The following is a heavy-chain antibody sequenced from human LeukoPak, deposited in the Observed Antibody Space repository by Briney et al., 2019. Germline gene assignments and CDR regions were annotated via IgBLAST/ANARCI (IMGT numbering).Heavy chain of an antibody. J-gene: IGHJ4*02. CDR3: AREEDYGSGSYSPNFDY. CDR1: GGPISSYY. CDR2: IHTSGST. D-gene: IGHD3-10*01. V-gene: IGHV4-4*07. Sequence: PSETLSLTCTVSGGPISSYYWSWIRQPAGKGLEWIGHIHTSGSTNYNPSLRSRVTMSVDTSKNLFSLKLSSVTAADTAVYYCAREEDYGSGSYSPNFDYWGQGTLVTVSS.